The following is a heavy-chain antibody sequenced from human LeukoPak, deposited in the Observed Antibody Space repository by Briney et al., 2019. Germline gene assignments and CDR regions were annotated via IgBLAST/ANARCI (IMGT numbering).Heavy chain of an antibody. CDR1: GGSISSYY. Sequence: PSETLSLTCTVSGGSISSYYWSWIRQPAGKGLEWIGRIYTSGSTNYNPSLKSRVTMSVDTSKNQFSLKLSSVTAADTAVYYCARGRYRYSSFYNWFDPWGQGTLVTVSS. J-gene: IGHJ5*02. V-gene: IGHV4-4*07. D-gene: IGHD6-13*01. CDR3: ARGRYRYSSFYNWFDP. CDR2: IYTSGST.